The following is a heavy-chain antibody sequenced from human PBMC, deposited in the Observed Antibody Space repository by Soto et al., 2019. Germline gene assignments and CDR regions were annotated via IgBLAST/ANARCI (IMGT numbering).Heavy chain of an antibody. J-gene: IGHJ4*02. CDR2: IYYSGST. D-gene: IGHD4-17*01. CDR3: ARGPLLHDYGDYGFDY. CDR1: GGSISSSSYY. Sequence: SETLSLTCTVSGGSISSSSYYWGWIRQPPGKGLEWIGYIYYSGSTYYNPSLKSRVTIPVDTSKNQFSLKLSSVTAADTAVYYCARGPLLHDYGDYGFDYWGQGTLVTVSS. V-gene: IGHV4-39*07.